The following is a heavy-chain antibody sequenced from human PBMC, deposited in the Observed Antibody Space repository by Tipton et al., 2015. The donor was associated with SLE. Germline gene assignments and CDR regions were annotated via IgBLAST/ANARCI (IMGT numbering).Heavy chain of an antibody. CDR2: IYSGGST. J-gene: IGHJ4*02. Sequence: GSLRLSCTVSGGSISSSSNYWGWIRQPPGKGLEWVSVIYSGGSTYYADSVKGRFTISRHNSKNTLYLQMNSLRAEDTAVYYCARGWLSWDYWGQGTLVTVSS. D-gene: IGHD3-22*01. CDR3: ARGWLSWDY. CDR1: GGSISSSSNY. V-gene: IGHV3-53*04.